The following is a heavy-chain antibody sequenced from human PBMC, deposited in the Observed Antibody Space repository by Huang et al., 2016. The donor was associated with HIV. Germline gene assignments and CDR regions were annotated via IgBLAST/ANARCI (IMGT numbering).Heavy chain of an antibody. CDR3: TRVVYSGSYYGFFDY. CDR1: GFTFGDYA. Sequence: EVQLVESGGGLVQPGRSLRLSCTASGFTFGDYAVGWFRQAPGKGLEWVGFIRKKAYGGTAEYAASVIGRFTISRDDSKSIAYLQMNSLKTDDTAVYYCTRVVYSGSYYGFFDYWAQGTLVTVSS. V-gene: IGHV3-49*03. J-gene: IGHJ4*02. CDR2: IRKKAYGGTA. D-gene: IGHD1-26*01.